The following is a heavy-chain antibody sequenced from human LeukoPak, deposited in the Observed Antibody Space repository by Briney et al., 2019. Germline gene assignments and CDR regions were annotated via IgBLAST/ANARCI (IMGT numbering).Heavy chain of an antibody. CDR2: INHSGST. D-gene: IGHD6-13*01. J-gene: IGHJ4*02. CDR3: AGSLLRSSWEKGRYFDY. CDR1: GGSFSGYY. V-gene: IGHV4-34*01. Sequence: SETLSLTCAVYGGSFSGYYWSWIRQPPGKGLEWIGEINHSGSTNYNPSLKSRVTISVDTSKNQFSLKLSSVTAADTAVYYCAGSLLRSSWEKGRYFDYWGQGTLVTVSS.